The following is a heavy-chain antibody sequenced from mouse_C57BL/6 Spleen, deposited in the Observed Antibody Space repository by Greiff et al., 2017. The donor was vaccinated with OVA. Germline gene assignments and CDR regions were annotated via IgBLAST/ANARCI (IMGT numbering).Heavy chain of an antibody. CDR3: ARQSSYDYAMDY. Sequence: EVQLVESGGGLVKPGGSLKLSCAASGFTFSSYTMSWVRQTPEKRLEWVATISGGGGNTYYPDSVKGRFTISRDNAKNTLYLQMSSLRSEDTALYYCARQSSYDYAMDYWGQGTSVTVSS. CDR2: ISGGGGNT. CDR1: GFTFSSYT. V-gene: IGHV5-9*01. J-gene: IGHJ4*01. D-gene: IGHD1-1*01.